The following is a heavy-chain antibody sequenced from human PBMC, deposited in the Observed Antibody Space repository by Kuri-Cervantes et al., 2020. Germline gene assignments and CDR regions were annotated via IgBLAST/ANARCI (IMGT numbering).Heavy chain of an antibody. J-gene: IGHJ5*02. CDR1: GYTFTSYD. Sequence: ASVKVSCKASGYTFTSYDINWVRQATGQGLEWMGWISAYNGNTNYAQKLQGRVTMTTDTSTSTAYMELRSLRSDDTAVYYCARVDRSWAWFDPWGQGTLVTVSS. CDR2: ISAYNGNT. V-gene: IGHV1-18*01. CDR3: ARVDRSWAWFDP. D-gene: IGHD2-15*01.